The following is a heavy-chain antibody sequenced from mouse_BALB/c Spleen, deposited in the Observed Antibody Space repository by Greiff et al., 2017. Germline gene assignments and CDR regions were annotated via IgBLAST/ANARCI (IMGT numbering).Heavy chain of an antibody. J-gene: IGHJ2*01. CDR3: ARSEKGSSYYFDY. CDR2: ISSGSSTS. V-gene: IGHV5-17*02. Sequence: EVQLVESGGGLVQPGGSRKLSCAASGFTFSSFGMHWVRQAPEKGLEWVAYISSGSSTSDYADTVKGRFTISRDNPKNTLFLQMTSLRSEDTAMYYCARSEKGSSYYFDYWGQGTTLTVSS. D-gene: IGHD1-1*01. CDR1: GFTFSSFG.